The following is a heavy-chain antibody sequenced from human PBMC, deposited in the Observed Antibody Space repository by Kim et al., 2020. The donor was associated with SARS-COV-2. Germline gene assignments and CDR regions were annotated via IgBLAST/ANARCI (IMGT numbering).Heavy chain of an antibody. D-gene: IGHD3-10*01. J-gene: IGHJ4*02. CDR3: AKPLTYVGSGSANFDY. CDR1: GFTFSSYA. V-gene: IGHV3-23*01. Sequence: GGSLRLSCAASGFTFSSYAMSWVRQAPGKGLEWVSAISGSGGSTYYADSVKGRFTISRDNSKNTLYLQMNSLRAEDTAVYYCAKPLTYVGSGSANFDYWGQGTLVTVSS. CDR2: ISGSGGST.